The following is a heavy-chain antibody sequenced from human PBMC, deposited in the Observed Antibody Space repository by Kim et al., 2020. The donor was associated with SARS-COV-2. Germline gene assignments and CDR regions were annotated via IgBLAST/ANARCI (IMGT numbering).Heavy chain of an antibody. CDR1: GYTLTELS. CDR2: FDPEDGET. V-gene: IGHV1-24*01. Sequence: ASVKVSCKVSGYTLTELSMHWVRQAPGKGLEWMGGFDPEDGETIYAQKFQGRVTMTEDTSTDTAYMELSSLRSEDTAVYYCATVIVATIRLEGSGGAFDIWGQGTMVTVSS. J-gene: IGHJ3*02. D-gene: IGHD5-12*01. CDR3: ATVIVATIRLEGSGGAFDI.